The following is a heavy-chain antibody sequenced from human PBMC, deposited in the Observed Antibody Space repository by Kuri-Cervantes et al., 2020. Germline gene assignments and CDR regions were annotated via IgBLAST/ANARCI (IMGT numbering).Heavy chain of an antibody. CDR1: GFTFDDYA. CDR2: ISSSSLYI. CDR3: ARAGWVERLLWVSDY. J-gene: IGHJ4*02. V-gene: IGHV3-21*01. Sequence: LSLPCSASGFTFDDYAMHWVRQAPGKGLEWVSSISSSSLYIYYTDPVKGRFTISRDNAKNSLYLQMNSLRAEDTAVYCCARAGWVERLLWVSDYWGQGTLVTVSS. D-gene: IGHD1-1*01.